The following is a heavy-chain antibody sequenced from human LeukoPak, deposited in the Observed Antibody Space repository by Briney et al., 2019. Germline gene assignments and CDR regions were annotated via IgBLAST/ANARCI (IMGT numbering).Heavy chain of an antibody. CDR2: IKQDGSEK. CDR3: ARDSRETYYDFWSGYYRQGGYYYYGMDV. Sequence: GGSLRLSCAASGFTFSSYWMSWVRQAPGKGLEWVANIKQDGSEKYYVDSVKGRFTISRDNAKNSLYLQMNGLRAEDTAVYYCARDSRETYYDFWSGYYRQGGYYYYGMDVWGQGTTVTVSS. J-gene: IGHJ6*02. CDR1: GFTFSSYW. V-gene: IGHV3-7*01. D-gene: IGHD3-3*01.